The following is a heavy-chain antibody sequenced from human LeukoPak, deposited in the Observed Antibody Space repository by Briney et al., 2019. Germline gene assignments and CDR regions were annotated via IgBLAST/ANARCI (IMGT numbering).Heavy chain of an antibody. CDR1: RFTFSSYG. J-gene: IGHJ4*02. CDR2: IRYDGSNK. Sequence: PGGSLRLSCAASRFTFSSYGMHWVRQAPGKGLEWVAFIRYDGSNKYYADSVKGRFTISRDNSKNTLYLQINSLRAEDTAVYYCANTYYYGSGDPRALGYWGQGTLVTVSS. V-gene: IGHV3-30*02. D-gene: IGHD3-10*01. CDR3: ANTYYYGSGDPRALGY.